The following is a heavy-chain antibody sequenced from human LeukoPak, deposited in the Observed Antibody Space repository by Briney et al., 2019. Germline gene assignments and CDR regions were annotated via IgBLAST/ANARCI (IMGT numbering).Heavy chain of an antibody. J-gene: IGHJ5*02. CDR3: ARGPHRRTYDRDNWFDP. D-gene: IGHD3-3*01. Sequence: ASVKVSCKASGYTFTSYGISWVGQAPGQGLEWMGWISAYNGNTNYAQKLQGRVTMTTDTSTSTAYMELRSLRSEDTAVYYCARGPHRRTYDRDNWFDPWGQGTLVTVSA. CDR2: ISAYNGNT. CDR1: GYTFTSYG. V-gene: IGHV1-18*01.